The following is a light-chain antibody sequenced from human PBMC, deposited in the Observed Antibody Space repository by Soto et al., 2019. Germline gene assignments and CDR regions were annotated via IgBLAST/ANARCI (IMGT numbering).Light chain of an antibody. Sequence: ETVMTQSPGTLSVSVGDRVTLSCRASQSVGSDLAWYQQKSGQAPRLLVFGASTRATGIPARFSGSGTGTEFTLTISSLQSEDFAVYYCQQCRNWPYTFGQGTKLEIK. J-gene: IGKJ2*01. CDR2: GAS. CDR3: QQCRNWPYT. CDR1: QSVGSD. V-gene: IGKV3-15*01.